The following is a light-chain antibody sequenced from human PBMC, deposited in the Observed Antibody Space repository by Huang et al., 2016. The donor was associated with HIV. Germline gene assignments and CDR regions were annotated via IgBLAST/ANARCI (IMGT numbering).Light chain of an antibody. CDR2: AAS. Sequence: DIQMTQSPSSLSASVGDRVTITCRASQSISSNLNWYQQKAGKAPKFLIYAASSLQSVVPSRFSGSGSGTDFTLTISRLQPEDFATYYCQQSYISAYTFGQGTKLQI. V-gene: IGKV1-39*01. CDR3: QQSYISAYT. CDR1: QSISSN. J-gene: IGKJ2*01.